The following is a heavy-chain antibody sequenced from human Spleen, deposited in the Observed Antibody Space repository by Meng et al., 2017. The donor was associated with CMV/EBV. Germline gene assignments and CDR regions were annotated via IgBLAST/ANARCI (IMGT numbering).Heavy chain of an antibody. J-gene: IGHJ4*02. Sequence: GESLKISCAASGFTFSNYAMSWVRQAPGRGLEWVSAITDSGRDTYHADSVKGRFTISRDNSRYTLYLHMNSLRAEDTAVYYCAKNPAGNSYGRNDYWGQGTLVTVSS. CDR3: AKNPAGNSYGRNDY. CDR1: GFTFSNYA. CDR2: ITDSGRDT. V-gene: IGHV3-23*01. D-gene: IGHD5-18*01.